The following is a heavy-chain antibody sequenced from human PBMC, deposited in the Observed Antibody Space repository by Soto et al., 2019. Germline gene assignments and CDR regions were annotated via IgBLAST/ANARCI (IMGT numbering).Heavy chain of an antibody. J-gene: IGHJ4*02. Sequence: WGRQMPGKGLEWIGYIYHSGSTYYNPSLKSRVTISVDTSKNQFSLKLSSVTAADTAVYYCARARGGIHFDYWGQGTLVTVSS. CDR3: ARARGGIHFDY. D-gene: IGHD2-15*01. V-gene: IGHV4-30-2*04. CDR2: IYHSGST.